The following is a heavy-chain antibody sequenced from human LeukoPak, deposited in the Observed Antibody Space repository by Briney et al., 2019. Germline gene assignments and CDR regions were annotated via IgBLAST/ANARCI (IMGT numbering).Heavy chain of an antibody. J-gene: IGHJ4*02. CDR1: GGSISSYY. CDR2: INHSGST. CDR3: ARAGRTGYCSGGSCYGMRYFDY. V-gene: IGHV4-34*01. D-gene: IGHD2-15*01. Sequence: SETLSLTCTVSGGSISSYYWSWIRQPPGKGLEWIGEINHSGSTNYNPSLKSRVTISVDTSKNQFSLKLSSVTAADTAVYYCARAGRTGYCSGGSCYGMRYFDYWGQGTLVTVSS.